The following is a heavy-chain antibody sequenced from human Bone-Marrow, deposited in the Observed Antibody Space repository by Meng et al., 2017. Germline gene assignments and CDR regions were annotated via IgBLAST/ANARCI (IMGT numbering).Heavy chain of an antibody. CDR2: INPNTGVT. V-gene: IGHV1-2*06. CDR3: AREWSAPYFDY. CDR1: GYTFTDYY. D-gene: IGHD2-8*01. J-gene: IGHJ4*02. Sequence: QVQRVQAGAEAKKPGASVKVSCKTSGYTFTDYYVHWVRQAPGQGLEWMGRINPNTGVTKYIQKFQGRVLMTRDTSIRTAYMEVNRLRSDDTAVYYCAREWSAPYFDYWGQGTLVTVSS.